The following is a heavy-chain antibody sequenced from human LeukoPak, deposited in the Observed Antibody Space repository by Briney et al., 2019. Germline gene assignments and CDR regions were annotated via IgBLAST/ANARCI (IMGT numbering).Heavy chain of an antibody. V-gene: IGHV3-23*01. CDR1: GFTFSSYA. D-gene: IGHD6-13*01. Sequence: GGSLRLSCAASGFTFSSYAMSWVRQAPGKGLEWVSAISGSGGSTYYADSVKGRFTISRDNSKNTLYLQMSSLRAEDTAVYYCANRNAPGIAGYWGQGTLVTVPS. J-gene: IGHJ4*02. CDR3: ANRNAPGIAGY. CDR2: ISGSGGST.